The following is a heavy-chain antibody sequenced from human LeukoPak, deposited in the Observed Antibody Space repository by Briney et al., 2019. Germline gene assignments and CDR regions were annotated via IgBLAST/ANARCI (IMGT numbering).Heavy chain of an antibody. CDR2: IYHSGST. CDR1: GYSISSGYY. CDR3: ARVLGGFTMVRGVIPQSYYFDY. D-gene: IGHD3-10*01. J-gene: IGHJ4*02. Sequence: KSSETLSLTCTVSGYSISSGYYWGWIRQPPGKGLEWIGSIYHSGSTYYNPSLKSRVTISVDTSKNQFSLKLSSVTAADTAVYYCARVLGGFTMVRGVIPQSYYFDYWGQGTLVTVSS. V-gene: IGHV4-38-2*02.